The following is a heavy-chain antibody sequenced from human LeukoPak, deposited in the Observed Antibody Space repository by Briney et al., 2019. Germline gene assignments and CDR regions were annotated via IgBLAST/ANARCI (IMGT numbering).Heavy chain of an antibody. CDR1: GFTFCDYA. D-gene: IGHD6-13*01. Sequence: GGSLRLSCTASGFTFCDYAMSWVRQAPGKGLEGVGFIRSKAYGGTTEYAASVKGRFTISRDDSKSIAYLQMNSLKTEDTAVYYCTRGGSSWYDVGNWFDPWGQGTLVTVSS. CDR2: IRSKAYGGTT. CDR3: TRGGSSWYDVGNWFDP. V-gene: IGHV3-49*04. J-gene: IGHJ5*02.